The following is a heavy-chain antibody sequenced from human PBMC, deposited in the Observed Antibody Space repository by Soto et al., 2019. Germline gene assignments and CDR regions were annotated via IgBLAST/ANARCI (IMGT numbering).Heavy chain of an antibody. D-gene: IGHD2-8*02. CDR3: ARGPRGLYHHDD. J-gene: IGHJ4*02. CDR1: GFSFDSHV. CDR2: VSGSGRNT. Sequence: GGSLRLSCAASGFSFDSHVMTWVRQAPGEGLEWVASVSGSGRNTYYADSVKGRFNISRDDSKNTLFLEMNSLRVEDTAVYYCARGPRGLYHHDDWGQGALVTVSS. V-gene: IGHV3-23*01.